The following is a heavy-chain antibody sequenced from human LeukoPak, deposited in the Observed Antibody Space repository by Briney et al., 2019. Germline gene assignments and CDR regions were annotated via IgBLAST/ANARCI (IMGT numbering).Heavy chain of an antibody. CDR2: IKTKTDGGTT. D-gene: IGHD4-17*01. J-gene: IGHJ4*02. Sequence: SGGSLRLSCTASGFSLSKVWMSWVRQAPGKGLEWVGHIKTKTDGGTTEYAAPVRGRFTISRDDSEDTLYLQMNSLKIEDTAVYYCTTVDYGDLTPAASSDYWGQGTLVTVSS. V-gene: IGHV3-15*01. CDR3: TTVDYGDLTPAASSDY. CDR1: GFSLSKVW.